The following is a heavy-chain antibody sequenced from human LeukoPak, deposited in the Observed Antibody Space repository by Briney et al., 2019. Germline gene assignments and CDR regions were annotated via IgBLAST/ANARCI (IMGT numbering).Heavy chain of an antibody. CDR1: GGSISSGDYY. CDR2: IYYSGST. CDR3: ARRGYSGYDTDHFDY. Sequence: PSETLPLTCTVSGGSISSGDYYWSWIRQPPGKGLEWIGYIYYSGSTYYNPSLKSRVTISVDTSKNQFSLKLSSVTAADTAVYYCARRGYSGYDTDHFDYWGQGTLVTVSS. V-gene: IGHV4-30-4*01. J-gene: IGHJ4*02. D-gene: IGHD5-12*01.